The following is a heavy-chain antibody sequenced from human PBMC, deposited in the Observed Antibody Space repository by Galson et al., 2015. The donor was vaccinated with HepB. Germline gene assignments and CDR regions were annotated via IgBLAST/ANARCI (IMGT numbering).Heavy chain of an antibody. CDR2: IWYDGSNK. D-gene: IGHD4-23*01. CDR3: ARDLVGGNSDYYYGMDV. V-gene: IGHV3-33*01. CDR1: GFTFSSYG. J-gene: IGHJ6*02. Sequence: SLRLSCAASGFTFSSYGMHWVRQAPGKGLEWVAVIWYDGSNKYYADSVKGRFTISRDNSKNTLYLQMNSLRAEDTAVYYCARDLVGGNSDYYYGMDVWGQGTTVTVSS.